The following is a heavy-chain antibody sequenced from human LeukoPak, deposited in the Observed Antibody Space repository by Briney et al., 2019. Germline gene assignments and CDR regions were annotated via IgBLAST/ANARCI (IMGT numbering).Heavy chain of an antibody. CDR1: GFTFSSYG. CDR3: AKDLGSGWFIHHYGMDV. V-gene: IGHV3-30*18. Sequence: GGSLRLSCAASGFTFSSYGMHWVRQAPGKGLEWVAVISYDGSNKYYADSVKGRFTISRDNSKNTLYLQMNSLRAEDTAVYYCAKDLGSGWFIHHYGMDVWGQGTTVTVSS. D-gene: IGHD6-19*01. J-gene: IGHJ6*02. CDR2: ISYDGSNK.